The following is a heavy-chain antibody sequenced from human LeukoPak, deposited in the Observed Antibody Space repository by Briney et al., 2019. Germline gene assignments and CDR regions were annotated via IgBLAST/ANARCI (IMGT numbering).Heavy chain of an antibody. D-gene: IGHD2-21*01. CDR2: LFSGGDT. CDR3: ARQGFDSGFDY. CDR1: GFSFRRYY. J-gene: IGHJ4*01. V-gene: IGHV3-66*04. Sequence: TGGSLRLSCAASGFSFRRYYMSWVRQAPGKGLQWVSVLFSGGDTYYANSVKDRFSISRDSSTETLFLQMNSLRADDTAVYYCARQGFDSGFDYWGHGTMVTVSS.